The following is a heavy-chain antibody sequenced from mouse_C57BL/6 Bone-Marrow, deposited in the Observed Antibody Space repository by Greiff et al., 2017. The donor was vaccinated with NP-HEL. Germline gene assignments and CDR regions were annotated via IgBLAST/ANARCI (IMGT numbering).Heavy chain of an antibody. CDR3: AGRGYAMDY. CDR1: GFSLTSYA. Sequence: VHLVESGPGLAAPSQSLSITCTASGFSLTSYAISWVRQPPGKGLEWLGAIWTGGGSHYNSSLKSRLSISNDNSESQVFLEMNSLQTDDAARYYYAGRGYAMDYWGQGTSVTVSS. CDR2: IWTGGGS. V-gene: IGHV2-9-1*01. J-gene: IGHJ4*01.